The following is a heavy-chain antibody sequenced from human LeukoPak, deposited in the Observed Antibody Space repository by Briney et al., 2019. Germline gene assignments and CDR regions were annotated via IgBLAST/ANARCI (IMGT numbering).Heavy chain of an antibody. J-gene: IGHJ4*02. CDR1: GFTFSNYA. V-gene: IGHV3-33*01. CDR2: IYYDGSNE. CDR3: ASRNYYDSSGLLDY. Sequence: GRSLRLSCAASGFTFSNYAMHWVRQAPGKGLEWVAVIYYDGSNEYYADSVRGRFTISRDNSKNTLYLQMNSLRAEDTAVYYCASRNYYDSSGLLDYWGQGTLVTVSS. D-gene: IGHD3-22*01.